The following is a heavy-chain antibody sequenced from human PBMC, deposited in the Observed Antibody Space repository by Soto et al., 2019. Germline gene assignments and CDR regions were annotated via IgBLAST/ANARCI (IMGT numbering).Heavy chain of an antibody. CDR3: ASGRVVGEYYYYYYGMDV. CDR1: GYSFTSYW. V-gene: IGHV5-10-1*01. CDR2: IDPSDSYT. D-gene: IGHD2-15*01. Sequence: PGESLKISCKGSGYSFTSYWISWVRQMPGKGLEWMGRIDPSDSYTNYSPSFQGHVTISADKSISTAYLQWSSLKASDTAMYYCASGRVVGEYYYYYYGMDVWGQGTTVTVSS. J-gene: IGHJ6*02.